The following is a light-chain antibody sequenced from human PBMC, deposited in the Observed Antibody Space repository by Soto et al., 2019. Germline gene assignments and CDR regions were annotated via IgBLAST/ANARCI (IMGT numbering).Light chain of an antibody. CDR2: SDN. CDR3: AAWDTSLNGWM. Sequence: QSLLIQPPSASGTPGQAVTVSCSGSSSNLGSHGANWFQQLPGTAPTLLIHSDNQRPSGVPARFSGSKSGTLASLAISGLQSEDEADYFCAAWDTSLNGWMFGGGTKLTVL. J-gene: IGLJ3*02. CDR1: SSNLGSHG. V-gene: IGLV1-44*01.